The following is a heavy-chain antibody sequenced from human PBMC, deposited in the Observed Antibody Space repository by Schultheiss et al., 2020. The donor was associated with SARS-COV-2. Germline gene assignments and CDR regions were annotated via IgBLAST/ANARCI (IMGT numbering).Heavy chain of an antibody. V-gene: IGHV1-2*04. CDR2: INPNSGAT. J-gene: IGHJ4*02. D-gene: IGHD4-11*01. CDR3: ARSPDYWNFDS. CDR1: GYTFTGHY. Sequence: ASVKVSCKASGYTFTGHYMHWVRQAPGQGLEWMGWINPNSGATNYAQKFQGWVTMTRDTSISTAYMEVGRLRSDDTAVYYCARSPDYWNFDSWGQGTLVTVSS.